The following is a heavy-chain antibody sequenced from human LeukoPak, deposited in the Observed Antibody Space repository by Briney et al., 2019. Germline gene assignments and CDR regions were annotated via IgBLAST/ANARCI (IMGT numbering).Heavy chain of an antibody. CDR3: AREAIYPDY. CDR2: IYYSGST. D-gene: IGHD2-2*02. Sequence: PSETLSLTCTVSGGSVSSGSYYWSWIRQPPGKGLEWIGYIYYSGSTNYNPSLKSRVTISVDTSKNQFSLKLSSVTAADTPVYYCAREAIYPDYWGQGTLVTVSS. J-gene: IGHJ4*02. V-gene: IGHV4-61*01. CDR1: GGSVSSGSYY.